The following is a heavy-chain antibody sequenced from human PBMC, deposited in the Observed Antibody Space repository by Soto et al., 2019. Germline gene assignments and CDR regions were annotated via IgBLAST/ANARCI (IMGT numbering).Heavy chain of an antibody. Sequence: TLSLTCAVSGLSISSGYFWGWIRQPPGKGPEWLGSIYHSGTTYYNPSVKGRVTISVDTSKNQFSLKMSSVTAADTAVYYCARDSSGYYWFDPWGQGTLVTVSS. CDR2: IYHSGTT. D-gene: IGHD3-22*01. J-gene: IGHJ5*02. CDR3: ARDSSGYYWFDP. V-gene: IGHV4-38-2*02. CDR1: GLSISSGYF.